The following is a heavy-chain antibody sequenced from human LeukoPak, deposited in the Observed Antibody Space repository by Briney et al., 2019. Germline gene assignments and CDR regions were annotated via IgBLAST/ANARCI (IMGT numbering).Heavy chain of an antibody. D-gene: IGHD6-13*01. Sequence: SETLSLTCTVSGGSISSGGYYWSWIRQHPGEGLEWIGYIYYSGSTYYNPSLKSRVTISVDTSKNQFSLKLSSVTAADTAVYYCARSIAAAVPPIWGQGTMVTVSS. CDR1: GGSISSGGYY. J-gene: IGHJ3*02. CDR3: ARSIAAAVPPI. CDR2: IYYSGST. V-gene: IGHV4-31*03.